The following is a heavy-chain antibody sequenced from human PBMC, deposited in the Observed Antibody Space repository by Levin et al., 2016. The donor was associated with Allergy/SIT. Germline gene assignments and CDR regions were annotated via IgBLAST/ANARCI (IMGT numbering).Heavy chain of an antibody. D-gene: IGHD3-22*01. V-gene: IGHV3-74*01. Sequence: WIRQPPGKGLVWVSRINSDGSSTSYADSVKGRFTISRDNAKNTLYLQMNSLRAEDTAVYYCARDRLKDWGQGTLVTVSS. J-gene: IGHJ4*02. CDR2: INSDGSST. CDR3: ARDRLKD.